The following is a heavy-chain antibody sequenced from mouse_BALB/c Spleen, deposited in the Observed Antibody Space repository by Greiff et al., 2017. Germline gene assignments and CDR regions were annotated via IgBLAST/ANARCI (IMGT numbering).Heavy chain of an antibody. J-gene: IGHJ3*01. Sequence: EVHLVESGGGLVKPGGSLKLSCAASGFTFSSYAMSWVRQTPEKRLEWVATISSGGSYTYYPDSVKGRFTISRDNAKNTLYLQMSSLRSEDTAMYYCARQDGYDYDWFAYWGQGTLVTVSA. CDR1: GFTFSSYA. D-gene: IGHD2-4*01. CDR3: ARQDGYDYDWFAY. V-gene: IGHV5-9-3*01. CDR2: ISSGGSYT.